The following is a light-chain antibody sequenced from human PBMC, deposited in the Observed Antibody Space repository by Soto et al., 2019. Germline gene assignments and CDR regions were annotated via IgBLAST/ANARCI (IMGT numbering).Light chain of an antibody. CDR2: GAS. CDR1: QSFGTN. CDR3: QQYNNWPQT. V-gene: IGKV3-15*01. Sequence: IVMTQSPATVSVSPGERATLSCRASQSFGTNLAWYQQTPGQAPRLLIYGASIRATGVPDRFSGSGSGSEFTLTISSLRSEDFAVYYCQQYNNWPQTFGQGTKVEVK. J-gene: IGKJ1*01.